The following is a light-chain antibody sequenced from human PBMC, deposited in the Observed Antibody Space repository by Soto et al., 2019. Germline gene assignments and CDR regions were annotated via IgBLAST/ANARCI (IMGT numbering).Light chain of an antibody. CDR2: DAS. CDR1: QSISNH. V-gene: IGKV1-33*01. CDR3: QQYDNLLRGT. J-gene: IGKJ1*01. Sequence: DIQMTQSPSSLSASVEDRVIITCRASQSISNHLNWYQQKPGKAPKLLIYDASNLETGVPSRFSGSGSGTDFTFTISSLQPEDIATYYCQQYDNLLRGTFGQGTKVDIK.